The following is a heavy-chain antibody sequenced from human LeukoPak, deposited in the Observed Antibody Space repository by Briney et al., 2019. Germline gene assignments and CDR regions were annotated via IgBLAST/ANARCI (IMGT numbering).Heavy chain of an antibody. J-gene: IGHJ3*02. CDR1: GYTFTSYG. CDR3: ARRMATLGGNGFDI. V-gene: IGHV1-18*01. CDR2: ISAYNGNT. Sequence: ASVKVSCKASGYTFTSYGISWVRQAPGQGLGWMGWISAYNGNTNYAQKLQGRVTMTTDTSTSTAYMELRSLRSDDTAVYYCARRMATLGGNGFDIWGQGTTVTVSS. D-gene: IGHD5-24*01.